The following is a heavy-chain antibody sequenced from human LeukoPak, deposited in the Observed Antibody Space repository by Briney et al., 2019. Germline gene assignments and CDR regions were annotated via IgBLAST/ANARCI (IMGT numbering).Heavy chain of an antibody. D-gene: IGHD2-21*02. CDR2: ISGSGGST. V-gene: IGHV3-23*01. CDR1: GFTFSGNA. Sequence: PGGSLRLSCAASGFTFSGNAMSWVRQAPGKGLEWLSAISGSGGSTYYADSVKGRFTISTDNSKNTLYLQMNSLRAEDMAVYYCAKSLGSVVVTANDFWGQGTLVSVSS. CDR3: AKSLGSVVVTANDF. J-gene: IGHJ4*02.